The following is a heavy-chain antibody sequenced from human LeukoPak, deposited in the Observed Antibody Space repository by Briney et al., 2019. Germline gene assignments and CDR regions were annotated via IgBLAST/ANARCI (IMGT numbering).Heavy chain of an antibody. CDR3: ASDSSGYRQGDYFDY. V-gene: IGHV3-53*01. D-gene: IGHD3-22*01. CDR1: GYNFRGAW. CDR2: IYSGGST. Sequence: GGSLRLSCVVSGYNFRGAWMTWVRQAPGKGLEWVSVIYSGGSTYYADSVKGRFTISRDNSKNTLYLQMNSLRAEDTAVYYCASDSSGYRQGDYFDYWGQGTLVTVSS. J-gene: IGHJ4*02.